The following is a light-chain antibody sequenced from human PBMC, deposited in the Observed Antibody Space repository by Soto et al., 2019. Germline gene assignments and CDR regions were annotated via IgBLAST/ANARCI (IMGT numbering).Light chain of an antibody. Sequence: EIVFTQSPGTLSLSPGERATLSCRASQSVSSSYLAWYQQKPDQAPRLLIYGASSRATGIPDRFSGSGSGTDFTLTISRLEPEDFAVYYCQQYGSSPRTFGQGTK. CDR3: QQYGSSPRT. CDR1: QSVSSSY. CDR2: GAS. V-gene: IGKV3-20*01. J-gene: IGKJ1*01.